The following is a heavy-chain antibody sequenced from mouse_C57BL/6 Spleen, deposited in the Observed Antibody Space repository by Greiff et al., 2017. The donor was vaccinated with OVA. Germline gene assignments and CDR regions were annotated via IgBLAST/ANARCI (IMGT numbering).Heavy chain of an antibody. CDR3: ARYRDYYGSSYVGFDY. CDR1: GFTFTDYY. J-gene: IGHJ2*01. Sequence: EVQLVESGGGLVQPGGSLSLSCAASGFTFTDYYMSWVRQPPGKALEWLGFIRNKANGYTTEYSASVKGRFTISRDNSQSILYRQMNALRAEDSATYYCARYRDYYGSSYVGFDYWGQGTTLTVSS. D-gene: IGHD1-1*01. CDR2: IRNKANGYTT. V-gene: IGHV7-3*01.